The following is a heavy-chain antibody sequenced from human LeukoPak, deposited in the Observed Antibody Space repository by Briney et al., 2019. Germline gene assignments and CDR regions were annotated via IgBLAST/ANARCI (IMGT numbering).Heavy chain of an antibody. CDR3: ARGVGIQLWIY. Sequence: SETLSLTCAVYGGSFSVYYWSWIRQPPGKGLEWIGEINHSGSTNYNPSLKSRVTISVDTSKDQFSLKLSSVTAADTAVYYCARGVGIQLWIYWGQGTPVTVSS. J-gene: IGHJ4*02. D-gene: IGHD5-18*01. CDR2: INHSGST. V-gene: IGHV4-34*01. CDR1: GGSFSVYY.